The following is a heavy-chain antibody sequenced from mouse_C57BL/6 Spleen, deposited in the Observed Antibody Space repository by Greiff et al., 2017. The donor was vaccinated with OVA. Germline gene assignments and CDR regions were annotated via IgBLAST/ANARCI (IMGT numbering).Heavy chain of an antibody. CDR1: GYTFTSYW. CDR3: ARKSASYVGWFAY. Sequence: QVQLQQPGAELVKPGASVKMSCKASGYTFTSYWITWVKQRPGQGLEWIGDIYPGSGSTNYNEKFKSKATLTVDTSSSTAYMQLSSLTSEDSAVYYCARKSASYVGWFAYWGQGTLVTVSA. J-gene: IGHJ3*01. CDR2: IYPGSGST. V-gene: IGHV1-55*01. D-gene: IGHD3-1*01.